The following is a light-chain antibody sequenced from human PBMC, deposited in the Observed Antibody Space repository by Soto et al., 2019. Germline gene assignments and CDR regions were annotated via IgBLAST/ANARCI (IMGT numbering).Light chain of an antibody. V-gene: IGLV1-44*01. Sequence: QPVLTQPPSASGTPGQRITISCSGSSSNIGSHTVNWHQQVPGTAPKLLIYSNNERPSGVPDRFSGSKSGTSASLAISGLQAEDEADYYCSSYRSGGTFVFGSGTKVTVL. J-gene: IGLJ1*01. CDR1: SSNIGSHT. CDR3: SSYRSGGTFV. CDR2: SNN.